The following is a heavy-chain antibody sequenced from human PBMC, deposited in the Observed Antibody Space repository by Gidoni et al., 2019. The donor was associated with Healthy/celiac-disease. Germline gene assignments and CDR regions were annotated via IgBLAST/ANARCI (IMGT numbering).Heavy chain of an antibody. Sequence: EVQLVESGGGLVKPGGSLRISCAASGFTFSSYSMNWVRQAPGKGLEWVSSISSSSSYIYYADSVKGRFTISRDNAKNSLYLQMSSLRAEDTAVYYCARERRGKTGDYWGQGTLVTVSS. CDR3: ARERRGKTGDY. CDR2: ISSSSSYI. CDR1: GFTFSSYS. D-gene: IGHD7-27*01. J-gene: IGHJ4*02. V-gene: IGHV3-21*01.